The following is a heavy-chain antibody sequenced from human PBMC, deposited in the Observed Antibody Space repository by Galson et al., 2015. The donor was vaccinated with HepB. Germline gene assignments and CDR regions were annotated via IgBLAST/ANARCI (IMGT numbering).Heavy chain of an antibody. CDR1: GFTFSNAW. V-gene: IGHV3-15*01. Sequence: SLRLSCAASGFTFSNAWMSWVRQAPGKGLEWVGRIKSKTDGGTTDYAAPVKGRFTISRDDSKNTLYLQMNSLKTEDTAVYYCTTDPWVGYVPFDYWGQGTLVTVSS. CDR3: TTDPWVGYVPFDY. J-gene: IGHJ4*02. CDR2: IKSKTDGGTT. D-gene: IGHD5-12*01.